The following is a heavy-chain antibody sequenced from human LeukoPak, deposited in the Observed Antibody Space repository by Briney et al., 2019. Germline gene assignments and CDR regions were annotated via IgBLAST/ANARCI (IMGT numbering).Heavy chain of an antibody. J-gene: IGHJ4*02. D-gene: IGHD3-10*01. Sequence: PGRSLRLSCAASGFTFDDYAMHWVRQAPGKGLEWVSGISWNSGSIGYADSVKGRFTISRDNAKTSLYLQMNSLRAEDTALYYCAKGSGFGETEVDYWGQGTLVTVSS. V-gene: IGHV3-9*01. CDR2: ISWNSGSI. CDR1: GFTFDDYA. CDR3: AKGSGFGETEVDY.